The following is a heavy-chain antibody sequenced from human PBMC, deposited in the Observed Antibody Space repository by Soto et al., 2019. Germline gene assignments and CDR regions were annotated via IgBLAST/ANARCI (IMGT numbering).Heavy chain of an antibody. J-gene: IGHJ4*02. V-gene: IGHV4-30-4*01. Sequence: QVQLQESGPRLVSPSQTLSLTCTVSGGSISSAAYCWSWIRQSPDKGLEWIGHIYDGGTTYSSPSLKGRVTISADPSATQFSLKLSSVSAADTAVYYCARGPSGDKIDYWGQGIQVTVSS. CDR3: ARGPSGDKIDY. CDR1: GGSISSAAYC. D-gene: IGHD7-27*01. CDR2: IYDGGTT.